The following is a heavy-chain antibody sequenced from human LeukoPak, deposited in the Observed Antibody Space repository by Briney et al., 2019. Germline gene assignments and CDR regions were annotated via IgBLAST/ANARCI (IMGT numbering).Heavy chain of an antibody. CDR2: INPSGGST. Sequence: ASVKVSCKASGYTFTSYYMHWVRQAPGQGLEWMGIINPSGGSTSYAQKFQGRVTMTRDTSTSTVYMELSSLRSEDTAVYYCARVRDYSNSPFNWFDAWGQGTLVIVSS. CDR1: GYTFTSYY. D-gene: IGHD6-6*01. J-gene: IGHJ5*02. V-gene: IGHV1-46*01. CDR3: ARVRDYSNSPFNWFDA.